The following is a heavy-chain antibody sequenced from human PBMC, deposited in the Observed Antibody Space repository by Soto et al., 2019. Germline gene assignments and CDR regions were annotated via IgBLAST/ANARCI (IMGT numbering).Heavy chain of an antibody. Sequence: QVQLQESGPGLVKPSQTLSLTCTVSGGSISSGGYYWSWIRQHPGKGLEWIGYIYYSGSTYYNPSLKSRVTISVDTSKNQFSLKLSSVTAADTTVYYCARDPNTVQRRYFDLWGRGTLVTVSS. J-gene: IGHJ2*01. V-gene: IGHV4-31*03. CDR2: IYYSGST. CDR1: GGSISSGGYY. CDR3: ARDPNTVQRRYFDL. D-gene: IGHD4-17*01.